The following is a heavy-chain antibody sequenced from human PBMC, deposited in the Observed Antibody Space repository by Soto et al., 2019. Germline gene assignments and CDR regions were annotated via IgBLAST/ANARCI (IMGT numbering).Heavy chain of an antibody. CDR3: ARGAAAGTSRFDY. V-gene: IGHV3-48*02. D-gene: IGHD6-25*01. CDR1: GFTFSTYS. Sequence: GGSLRLSCAASGFTFSTYSMSWVRQAPGKGLEWVAYISSSGTTIYYADSVKGRFTISRDNGKNSLYLQMNGLRDDDTAVYYCARGAAAGTSRFDYWGQGTLVTVSS. CDR2: ISSSGTTI. J-gene: IGHJ4*02.